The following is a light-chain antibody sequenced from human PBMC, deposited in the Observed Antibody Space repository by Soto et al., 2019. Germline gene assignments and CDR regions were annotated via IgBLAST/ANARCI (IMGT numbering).Light chain of an antibody. CDR3: QQANSFPVT. CDR1: QGISIW. CDR2: AAS. V-gene: IGKV1-12*01. J-gene: IGKJ4*01. Sequence: DIQMTQSPSSVSASVGDRVTITCRASQGISIWLAWYQHKPGKAPKLLIYAASSLKTGVPSRFSGSGSGREFTRTISSLQPEDFATYYCQQANSFPVTFGGGTKVEIK.